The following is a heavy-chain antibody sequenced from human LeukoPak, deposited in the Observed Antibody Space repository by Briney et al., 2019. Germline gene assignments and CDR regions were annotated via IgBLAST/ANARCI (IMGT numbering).Heavy chain of an antibody. J-gene: IGHJ6*03. Sequence: PGGSLRLSCAASGFTFSSYAMSWVRQAPGKGLEWVSAISGSGGSTYYADSVKGRFTISRDNSKNTLYLQMNSLRAEDTAVYYCAKGGPNCSGGSCYYYYYVDVWGKGTTVTVSS. CDR2: ISGSGGST. CDR3: AKGGPNCSGGSCYYYYYVDV. CDR1: GFTFSSYA. V-gene: IGHV3-23*01. D-gene: IGHD2-15*01.